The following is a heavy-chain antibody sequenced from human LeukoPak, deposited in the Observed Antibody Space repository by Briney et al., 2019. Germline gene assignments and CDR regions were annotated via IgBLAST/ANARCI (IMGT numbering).Heavy chain of an antibody. CDR2: IYYSGST. J-gene: IGHJ6*02. CDR1: GDSISTYY. Sequence: PSETLSLTCTVSGDSISTYYWSWIRQPPGKGLEWIGYIYYSGSTSYNPSLKSRVTLSVDTSKSQFSLKLSSVTAADTAVYFCARLPLVGATYYYSDMDVWGQGTTVTVSS. V-gene: IGHV4-59*01. D-gene: IGHD1-26*01. CDR3: ARLPLVGATYYYSDMDV.